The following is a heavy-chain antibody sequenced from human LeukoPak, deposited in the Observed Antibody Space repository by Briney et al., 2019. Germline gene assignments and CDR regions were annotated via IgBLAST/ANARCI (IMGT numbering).Heavy chain of an antibody. V-gene: IGHV3-21*01. CDR1: GFTFSSYS. CDR3: ARAPRRITMVRGVGEKLSPVDY. D-gene: IGHD3-10*01. J-gene: IGHJ4*02. CDR2: ISSSSSYI. Sequence: PGGSLRLSCAASGFTFSSYSMNWVRQAPGKGLEWVSSISSSSSYIYYADSVKGRFTISRDNAKNSLYLQMNSLRAEDTAVYYCARAPRRITMVRGVGEKLSPVDYWGQGTLVTVSS.